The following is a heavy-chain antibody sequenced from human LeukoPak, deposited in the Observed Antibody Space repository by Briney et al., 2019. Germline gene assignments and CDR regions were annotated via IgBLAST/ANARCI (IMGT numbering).Heavy chain of an antibody. CDR3: AREGVGDIVVVPAANFDY. V-gene: IGHV1-2*02. J-gene: IGHJ4*02. Sequence: ASVKVSCKASGYTFTGYYMHWGRQAPGHRLEWTGWINPNSGGTNYAQKIQGRVTMTRDTSISTDYMELSRLRSDDTAVDYCAREGVGDIVVVPAANFDYWGQGTLVTVSS. CDR1: GYTFTGYY. CDR2: INPNSGGT. D-gene: IGHD2-2*01.